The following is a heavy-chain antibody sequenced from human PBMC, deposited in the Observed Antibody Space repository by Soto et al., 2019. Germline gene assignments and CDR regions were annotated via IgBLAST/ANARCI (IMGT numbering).Heavy chain of an antibody. V-gene: IGHV1-69*13. D-gene: IGHD1-26*01. CDR2: IIPIFGTA. J-gene: IGHJ3*02. Sequence: GXSVKVSFTCSVGTFSSYAIRWVRQAPGQGLEWMGGIIPIFGTANYAQKSQGRVTITSDESTSTAYMELSSLRSEDTAVYYCARGGIVGATTTFDAFDIWGQGTMVTVSS. CDR3: ARGGIVGATTTFDAFDI. CDR1: VGTFSSYA.